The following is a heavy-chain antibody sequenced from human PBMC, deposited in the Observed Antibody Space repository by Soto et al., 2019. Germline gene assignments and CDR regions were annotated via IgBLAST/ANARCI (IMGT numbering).Heavy chain of an antibody. J-gene: IGHJ6*02. D-gene: IGHD2-2*01. V-gene: IGHV3-30*18. CDR3: AKGCTTCPVDV. CDR2: ISYDGSNK. Sequence: QVQLVEFGGGVVQPGRSLRLSCAASGFTFSRNGMHWVRQAPGKGLEWVAVISYDGSNKYYADSVEGRFTISRDNSKNTVYLQMNSLRAEDTAVYYCAKGCTTCPVDVWGQGTTVTVSS. CDR1: GFTFSRNG.